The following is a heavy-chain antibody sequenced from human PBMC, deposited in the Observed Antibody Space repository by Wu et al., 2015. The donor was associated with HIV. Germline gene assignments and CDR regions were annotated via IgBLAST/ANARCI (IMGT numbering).Heavy chain of an antibody. CDR1: GGTFSSYA. CDR2: IIPIFGTA. V-gene: IGHV1-69*13. D-gene: IGHD4-17*01. Sequence: QVQLVQSGAEVKKPGSSVKVSCKASGGTFSSYAISWVRQAPGQGLEWMGRIIPIFGTANYAQKFQGRVTITADESTSTAYMELSSLRSEDTAVYYCARQYGHDYGDYEGAFDIWGQGTMVTVSS. J-gene: IGHJ3*02. CDR3: ARQYGHDYGDYEGAFDI.